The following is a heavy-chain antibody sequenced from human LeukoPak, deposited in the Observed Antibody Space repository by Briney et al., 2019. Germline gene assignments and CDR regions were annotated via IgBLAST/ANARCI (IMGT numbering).Heavy chain of an antibody. Sequence: ASVKVSCKASGGTFSSYAISWVRQAPGQGLEWMGGIIPIFGTANYAQKFQGRVTITTDESTSTAYMELRSLRSEDTAVYYCARVGDFWSGYQYYFDYWGQGTLVTVSS. V-gene: IGHV1-69*05. D-gene: IGHD3-3*01. CDR2: IIPIFGTA. J-gene: IGHJ4*02. CDR1: GGTFSSYA. CDR3: ARVGDFWSGYQYYFDY.